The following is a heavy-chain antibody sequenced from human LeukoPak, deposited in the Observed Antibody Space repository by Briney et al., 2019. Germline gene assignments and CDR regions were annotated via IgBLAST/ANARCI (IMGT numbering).Heavy chain of an antibody. CDR3: ARPRYSSGYYDAFDI. J-gene: IGHJ3*02. CDR1: GYSFTTYW. D-gene: IGHD3-22*01. V-gene: IGHV5-51*01. CDR2: IYPGDSDT. Sequence: PGESLKISCKGSGYSFTTYWIGWVRQMPGKGLEWMGIIYPGDSDTRYSPSFQGQVTISADKSITTAYLQWSSLKASDTATYYCARPRYSSGYYDAFDIWGQGTMVTVSS.